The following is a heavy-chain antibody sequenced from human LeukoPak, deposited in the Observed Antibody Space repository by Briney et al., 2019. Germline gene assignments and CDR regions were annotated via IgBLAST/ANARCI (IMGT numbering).Heavy chain of an antibody. Sequence: GGSLRLSCAASGFTFSSYAMSWVRQAPGKGLEWVSAISGSGGSTYYADSVKGRFTISRDNSKNTLYLQMNSLRAEDTAVYYCAKGERSCSSTSCLGVLDPWGQGTLVTVSS. CDR1: GFTFSSYA. D-gene: IGHD2-2*01. J-gene: IGHJ5*02. CDR3: AKGERSCSSTSCLGVLDP. CDR2: ISGSGGST. V-gene: IGHV3-23*01.